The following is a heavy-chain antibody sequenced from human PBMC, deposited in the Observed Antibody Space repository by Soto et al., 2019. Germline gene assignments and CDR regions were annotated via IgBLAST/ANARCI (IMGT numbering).Heavy chain of an antibody. D-gene: IGHD3-3*01. CDR3: ARGMNYDFWSGYYLDY. J-gene: IGHJ4*02. CDR2: IYYSGST. Sequence: QVQLQESGPGLVKPSQTLSLTCTVSGGSISSGDYYWSWIRQPPGKGLEWIGYIYYSGSTYYNPSLKSRVTISVDTSKNQFSLKLSSVTAADTAVCYCARGMNYDFWSGYYLDYWGQGTLVTVSS. CDR1: GGSISSGDYY. V-gene: IGHV4-30-4*01.